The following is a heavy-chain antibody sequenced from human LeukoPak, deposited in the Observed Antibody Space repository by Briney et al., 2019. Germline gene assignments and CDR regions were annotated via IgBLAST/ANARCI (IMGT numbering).Heavy chain of an antibody. J-gene: IGHJ4*02. CDR1: GFTFSHYG. CDR3: SKDAQRGFDYSNSLEY. D-gene: IGHD4-11*01. V-gene: IGHV3-33*06. Sequence: PGGSLRLSCAASGFTFSHYGFHWVRQAPGKGLEWVAVIWSDGTNKYCGDSVKGRFMIYRDDSQNTVYLQMNSLRAEDTAVYYCSKDAQRGFDYSNSLEYWGQGSLVTVSS. CDR2: IWSDGTNK.